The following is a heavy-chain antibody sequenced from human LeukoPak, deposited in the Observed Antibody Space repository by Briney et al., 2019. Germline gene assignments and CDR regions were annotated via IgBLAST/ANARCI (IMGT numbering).Heavy chain of an antibody. CDR1: GGSFSGYY. CDR3: ARDRYYYDSSGYFSHGPDY. J-gene: IGHJ4*02. CDR2: IYYSGST. Sequence: SETLSLTCAVYGGSFSGYYWSWIRQPAGKGLEWIGYIYYSGSTNYNPSLKSRVTISVDTSKNQFSLKLSSVTAADTAVYYCARDRYYYDSSGYFSHGPDYWGQGTLVTVSS. V-gene: IGHV4-59*01. D-gene: IGHD3-22*01.